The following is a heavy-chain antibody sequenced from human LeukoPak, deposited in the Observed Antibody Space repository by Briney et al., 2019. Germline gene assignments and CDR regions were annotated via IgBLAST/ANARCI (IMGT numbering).Heavy chain of an antibody. CDR2: ISYDGSIR. CDR3: SNDIVADEGGGY. Sequence: GGSLRLSCAASGFTFSSYAMSWVRQAPGKGLEWLAIISYDGSIRYYTDSVKGRFTVSRENSKNTVFLQMNSLRAEDTAVYYCSNDIVADEGGGYWGQGTLVTVSS. D-gene: IGHD2-15*01. V-gene: IGHV3-30-3*02. CDR1: GFTFSSYA. J-gene: IGHJ4*02.